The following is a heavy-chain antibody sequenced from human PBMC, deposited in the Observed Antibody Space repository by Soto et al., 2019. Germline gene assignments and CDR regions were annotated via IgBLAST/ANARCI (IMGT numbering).Heavy chain of an antibody. Sequence: SETLSLTSTVSGGSISSFYWSWIRQPPGKGLEWIGYIYNSGSTNYNPSLKSRVTMSVDTSKNQFSLKLSPVTAADTAVYYCARDFSSGYGHYMDVWGKGTTVTVSS. CDR1: GGSISSFY. CDR2: IYNSGST. CDR3: ARDFSSGYGHYMDV. D-gene: IGHD3-3*01. V-gene: IGHV4-59*12. J-gene: IGHJ6*03.